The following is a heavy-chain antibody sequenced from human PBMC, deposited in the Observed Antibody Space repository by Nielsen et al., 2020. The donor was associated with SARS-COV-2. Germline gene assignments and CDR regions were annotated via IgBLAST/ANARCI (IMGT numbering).Heavy chain of an antibody. CDR1: GFTFSSYG. Sequence: GESLKISCAASGFTFSSYGMHWVRQAPGKGLEWVAVIWYDGSNKYYADSVKGRFTISRDNSKNTLYLQMNSLRAEDTAVYYCARDHPYYYGSGSYLDYWGQGTLVTVSS. D-gene: IGHD3-10*01. CDR2: IWYDGSNK. J-gene: IGHJ4*02. CDR3: ARDHPYYYGSGSYLDY. V-gene: IGHV3-33*01.